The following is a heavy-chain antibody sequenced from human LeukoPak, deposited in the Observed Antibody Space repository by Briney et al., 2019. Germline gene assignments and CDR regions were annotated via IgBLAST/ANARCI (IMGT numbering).Heavy chain of an antibody. Sequence: HPGGSLRLSCAASGFTFSSYGIHWVRRAPGKGLEWVAVIWYDGSNKYYADSVKGRFTISRDNSKNTLYLQMNSLRAEDTAVYYCARDTLGYFDYWGQGTLVTVSS. CDR3: ARDTLGYFDY. V-gene: IGHV3-33*01. J-gene: IGHJ4*02. CDR2: IWYDGSNK. CDR1: GFTFSSYG.